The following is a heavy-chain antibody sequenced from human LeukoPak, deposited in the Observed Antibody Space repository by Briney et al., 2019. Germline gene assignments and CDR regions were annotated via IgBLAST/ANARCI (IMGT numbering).Heavy chain of an antibody. D-gene: IGHD3-10*01. CDR2: ISSDNANT. CDR3: ARALWFGETFPAY. Sequence: ASVKVSCKASGYTFTSNGVSWVRQAPGQGLEWMGWISSDNANTHYAQKLQGRVTMTTDTSTSVAYMELRSLRAEDTAVYYCARALWFGETFPAYWGQGTLVTVSS. CDR1: GYTFTSNG. J-gene: IGHJ4*02. V-gene: IGHV1-18*01.